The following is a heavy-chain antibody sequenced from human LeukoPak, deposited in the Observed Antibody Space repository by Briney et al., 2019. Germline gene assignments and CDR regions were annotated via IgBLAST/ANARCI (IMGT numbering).Heavy chain of an antibody. CDR2: INWNGGST. D-gene: IGHD3-10*01. CDR3: ARQGASGTYKDY. CDR1: GFTFDDYG. V-gene: IGHV3-20*04. Sequence: GGSLRLSCAASGFTFDDYGMSWVRQAPGKGLEWVSGINWNGGSTGYADSVKGRFTISRDNAKNSLYMQMNSLRAEDTAVYYCARQGASGTYKDYWSQGTLVTVSS. J-gene: IGHJ4*02.